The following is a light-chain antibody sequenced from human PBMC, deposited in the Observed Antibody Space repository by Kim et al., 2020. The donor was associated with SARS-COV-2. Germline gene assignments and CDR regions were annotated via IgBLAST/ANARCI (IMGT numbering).Light chain of an antibody. CDR3: CSYAGRSTL. J-gene: IGLJ2*01. CDR1: SSDVGNYNL. CDR2: EVT. V-gene: IGLV2-23*02. Sequence: PGQSITISCTGTSSDVGNYNLVSWYQQHPGKAPKLMIYEVTKRPSGVSNRFSGSKSGNTASLTISGLQAEDEADYYCCSYAGRSTLFGGGTQLTVL.